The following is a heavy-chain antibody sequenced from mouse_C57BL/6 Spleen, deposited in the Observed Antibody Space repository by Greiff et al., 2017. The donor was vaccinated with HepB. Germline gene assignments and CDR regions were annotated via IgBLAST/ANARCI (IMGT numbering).Heavy chain of an antibody. V-gene: IGHV1-15*01. CDR3: TRGDYYGSSSFAY. J-gene: IGHJ3*01. Sequence: VQRVESGAELVRPGASVTLSCKASGYTFTDYEMHWVKQTPVHGLEWIGAIDPETGGTAYNQKFKGKAILTADKSSSTAYMELRSLTSEDSAVYYCTRGDYYGSSSFAYWGQGTLVTVSA. CDR2: IDPETGGT. CDR1: GYTFTDYE. D-gene: IGHD1-1*01.